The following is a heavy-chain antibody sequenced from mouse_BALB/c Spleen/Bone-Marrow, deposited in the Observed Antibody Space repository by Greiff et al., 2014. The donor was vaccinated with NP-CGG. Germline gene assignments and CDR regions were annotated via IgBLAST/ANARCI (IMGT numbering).Heavy chain of an antibody. D-gene: IGHD2-12*01. V-gene: IGHV1-14*01. CDR2: INPYNDAT. CDR1: GYTFTSCV. Sequence: VQLQQSGPELVKPGASVKMSCKASGYTFTSCVMHWAKQKPGQGLEWIGYINPYNDATKYNEKFKGKATLSLDISSSTAYMELSSLTSEDSAVYYCAREGERRGSYYSMDYWGQGTSVTVSS. J-gene: IGHJ4*01. CDR3: AREGERRGSYYSMDY.